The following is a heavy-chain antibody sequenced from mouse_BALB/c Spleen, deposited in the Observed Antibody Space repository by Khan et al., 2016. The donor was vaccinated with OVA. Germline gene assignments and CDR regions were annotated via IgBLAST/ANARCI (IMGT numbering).Heavy chain of an antibody. V-gene: IGHV2-6-5*01. J-gene: IGHJ4*01. CDR1: GFSLSDYG. CDR2: IWGGGST. Sequence: QVQLKQSGPGLVAPSQNLSITCTVSGFSLSDYGVSWIRQPPGKGLEWLGVIWGGGSTYYNSALKSRLSISKDNSKSQVFLKMSSLQSDDTAMFYCAKGILSYYYTLDYWGQGTSVTGS. CDR3: AKGILSYYYTLDY.